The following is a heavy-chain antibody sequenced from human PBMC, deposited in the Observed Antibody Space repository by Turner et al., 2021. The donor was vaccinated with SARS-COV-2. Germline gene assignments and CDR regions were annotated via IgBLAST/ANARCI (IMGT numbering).Heavy chain of an antibody. V-gene: IGHV3-30*18. D-gene: IGHD4-4*01. Sequence: QVQLVESGGGVVQPGRSLRLSCAASGFTFSSYGMHWVRQAPGKGLEWGAVISYDGNNKYYADSVKGRFTISRDNSKNTLYLQMNSLRAEDTAVYYCAKQLGLYSNPMYYFDYWGQGTLVTVSS. CDR3: AKQLGLYSNPMYYFDY. CDR2: ISYDGNNK. J-gene: IGHJ4*02. CDR1: GFTFSSYG.